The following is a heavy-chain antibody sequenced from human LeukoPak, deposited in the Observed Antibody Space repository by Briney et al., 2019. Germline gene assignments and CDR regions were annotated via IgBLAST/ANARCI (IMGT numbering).Heavy chain of an antibody. J-gene: IGHJ4*02. D-gene: IGHD3-22*01. CDR1: GFTFSSYW. Sequence: GSLRLSCAASGFTFSSYWMSWVRQAPGKGLEWVANIKQDGSEKYYVDSVKGRFTISRDNAKNSLYLQMNSLRAEDTAVYYCARDLGFGYYDSSGPEDYFDYWGQGTLVTVSS. CDR2: IKQDGSEK. CDR3: ARDLGFGYYDSSGPEDYFDY. V-gene: IGHV3-7*01.